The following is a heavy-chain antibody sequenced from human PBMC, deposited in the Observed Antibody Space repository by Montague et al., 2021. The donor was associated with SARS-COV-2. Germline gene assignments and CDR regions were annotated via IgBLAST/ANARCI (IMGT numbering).Heavy chain of an antibody. Sequence: SETLSLTCTVSGGAIRRYYWSWIRQPPWTVLQLVWYISYSGSTNYNPSLKSRVTISVDTSKNHFTLRLSSVTAADTAVYYCANFRRTQLLFGTLYYGMDVWGQGTTVTVSS. CDR2: ISYSGST. D-gene: IGHD2-2*01. CDR1: GGAIRRYY. J-gene: IGHJ6*02. V-gene: IGHV4-59*01. CDR3: ANFRRTQLLFGTLYYGMDV.